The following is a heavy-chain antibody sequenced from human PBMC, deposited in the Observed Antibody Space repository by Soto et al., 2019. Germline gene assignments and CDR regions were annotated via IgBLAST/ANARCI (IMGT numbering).Heavy chain of an antibody. CDR2: ISSSSSYT. CDR1: GFTFSDDY. D-gene: IGHD3-10*01. CDR3: AGTIFHDAFDI. V-gene: IGHV3-11*06. Sequence: QVQLVESGGGLVKPGGSLRLSCAASGFTFSDDYMSWIRQAPGKGLEWVSYISSSSSYTNYADSVKGRFTISRDNAKNSPYLQMNSLRAEDTAVYYCAGTIFHDAFDIWGQGTMVTVSS. J-gene: IGHJ3*02.